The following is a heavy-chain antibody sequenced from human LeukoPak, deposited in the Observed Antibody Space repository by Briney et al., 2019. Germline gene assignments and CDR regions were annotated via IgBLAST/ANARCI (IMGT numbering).Heavy chain of an antibody. CDR1: GCTFDDYA. V-gene: IGHV3-9*01. D-gene: IGHD3-10*01. CDR3: ASSYYYAPGFDY. Sequence: GGSLRLSCAASGCTFDDYAMHWVRQTPGKGPAWVSGISWSSGSIGYADSVKGRFTISRDNAKNSLYLQMNSLRAEDTALYYCASSYYYAPGFDYWGQGTLVTVSS. J-gene: IGHJ4*02. CDR2: ISWSSGSI.